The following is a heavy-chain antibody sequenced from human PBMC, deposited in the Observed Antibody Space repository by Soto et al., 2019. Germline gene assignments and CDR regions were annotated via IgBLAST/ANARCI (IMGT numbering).Heavy chain of an antibody. CDR3: ARAVLNCTNGVCYTNWFDP. V-gene: IGHV1-2*02. CDR2: INPNSGGT. J-gene: IGHJ5*02. Sequence: QVQLVQSGAEVKKPGASVKVSCKASGYTFTGYYMHWVRQAPGQGLEWMGWINPNSGGTNYAQKFQGRVTMTRDTSISTAYMELSRLRSDDTAVYYCARAVLNCTNGVCYTNWFDPWGQGTLVTVSS. D-gene: IGHD2-8*01. CDR1: GYTFTGYY.